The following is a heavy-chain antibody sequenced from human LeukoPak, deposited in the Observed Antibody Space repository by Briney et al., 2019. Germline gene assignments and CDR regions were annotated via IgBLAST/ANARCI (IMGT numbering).Heavy chain of an antibody. CDR2: IYHSGST. J-gene: IGHJ4*02. V-gene: IGHV4-31*03. CDR1: GGSISSGAYY. Sequence: SETLSLTCTVPGGSISSGAYYSSSIRQHPGKGLEWIGFIYHSGSTYYNASLKGRVTIPVDTSKHQCPLKLSSVTAADTAVYYCAGIIVGATFDYRGQGTLVSVSS. CDR3: AGIIVGATFDY. D-gene: IGHD1-26*01.